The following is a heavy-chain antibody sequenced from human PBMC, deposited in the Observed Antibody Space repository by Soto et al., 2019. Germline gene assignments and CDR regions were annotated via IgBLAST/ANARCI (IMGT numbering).Heavy chain of an antibody. CDR2: ISWNSGSI. CDR3: ALVTSDY. CDR1: GLNFVDYS. Sequence: PGVSKRLSCAAAGLNFVDYSMHWVRHAPGKGLEWVSGISWNSGSIGYADSVKGRFTISRDNAKNSLYLQINSLKIEDTAVYYCALVTSDYWGQGTLVTVSS. J-gene: IGHJ4*02. D-gene: IGHD2-8*02. V-gene: IGHV3-9*01.